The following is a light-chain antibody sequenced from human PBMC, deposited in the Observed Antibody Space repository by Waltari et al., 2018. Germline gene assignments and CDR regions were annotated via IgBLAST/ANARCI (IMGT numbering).Light chain of an antibody. CDR3: QQRSNWPVT. CDR2: DAS. Sequence: VVLTQSPATLSLSPGERATLSCRASQSILKQLPWYQQKPGQPPRLLIYDASNRATGVPARFSGSGSGTDFTLTISSLEPEDFAVYFCQQRSNWPVTFGQGTRVEIK. J-gene: IGKJ1*01. CDR1: QSILKQ. V-gene: IGKV3-11*01.